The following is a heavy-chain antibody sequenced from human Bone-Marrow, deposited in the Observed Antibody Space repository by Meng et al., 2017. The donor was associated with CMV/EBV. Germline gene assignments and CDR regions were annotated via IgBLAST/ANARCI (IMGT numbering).Heavy chain of an antibody. D-gene: IGHD4-11*01. V-gene: IGHV1-46*01. J-gene: IGHJ6*01. CDR3: ARELSTMTTSDMDV. CDR1: GYTFTGYY. Sequence: ASVKVSCKASGYTFTGYYMHWVRQAPGQGLEWMGWINPSGGGTSYAHKFQGRVTMTRDTSTSTVYLELSSLRSEDTAVYYCARELSTMTTSDMDVWGQGTTVTGSS. CDR2: INPSGGGT.